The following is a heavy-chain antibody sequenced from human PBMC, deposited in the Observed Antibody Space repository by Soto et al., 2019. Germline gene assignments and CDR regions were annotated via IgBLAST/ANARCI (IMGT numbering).Heavy chain of an antibody. D-gene: IGHD6-13*01. J-gene: IGHJ6*02. Sequence: PSETLSLTCTVSGGSISSYYWNWIRQPAGKGLEWIGRIYTSGSTNYNPSLKSRVTMSVDTSKNQFSLNLRSVTAADTAVYYCAGIGARIYYGMDVWGQGTTVTVSS. V-gene: IGHV4-4*07. CDR2: IYTSGST. CDR1: GGSISSYY. CDR3: AGIGARIYYGMDV.